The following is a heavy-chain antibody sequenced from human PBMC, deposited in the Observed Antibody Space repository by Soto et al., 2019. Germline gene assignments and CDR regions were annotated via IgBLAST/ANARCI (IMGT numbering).Heavy chain of an antibody. V-gene: IGHV4-61*01. CDR1: GGSVSSGNYY. CDR2: IYYTGRT. CDR3: AGMPVTTTNWLDP. J-gene: IGHJ5*02. D-gene: IGHD3-22*01. Sequence: RSLTCTVSGGSVSSGNYYWSWIRQPPGKGLDWIGYIYYTGRTNYNPSLKSRVTMSLDTSKNQFSLKLDSVTAADTAIYYCAGMPVTTTNWLDPWGQGTLVTVSS.